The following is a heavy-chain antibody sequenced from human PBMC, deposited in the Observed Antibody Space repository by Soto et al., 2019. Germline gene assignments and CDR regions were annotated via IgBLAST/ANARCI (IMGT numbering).Heavy chain of an antibody. D-gene: IGHD6-13*01. V-gene: IGHV3-15*07. Sequence: PGGSLRLSCASSGFTFSNAWMNLVRQAPGKGLEWVGRIKSKTDGGTTDYVAPVKGRFTISRDDSKNTLYLQMNSLKTEDTAAYYCTTDWYSSHPRGWYYYYGMDVWGQGTTVTVSS. CDR1: GFTFSNAW. CDR2: IKSKTDGGTT. J-gene: IGHJ6*02. CDR3: TTDWYSSHPRGWYYYYGMDV.